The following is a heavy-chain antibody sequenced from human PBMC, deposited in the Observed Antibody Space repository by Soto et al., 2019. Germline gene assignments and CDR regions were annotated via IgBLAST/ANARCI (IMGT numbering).Heavy chain of an antibody. D-gene: IGHD3-22*01. CDR2: TRNKANSYTT. V-gene: IGHV3-72*01. Sequence: PGGSLRLSCAASGFTFSDHYMDWVRQAPGRGLEWVGRTRNKANSYTTEYAASVKGRFTISRDDSKNSLYLQMNSLKTEDTAVYYCARGPRGMIDASDICGPAPMLTV. CDR3: ARGPRGMIDASDI. J-gene: IGHJ3*02. CDR1: GFTFSDHY.